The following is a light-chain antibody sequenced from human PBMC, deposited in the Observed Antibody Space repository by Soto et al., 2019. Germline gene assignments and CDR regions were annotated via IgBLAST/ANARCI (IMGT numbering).Light chain of an antibody. J-gene: IGLJ1*01. CDR2: EVN. Sequence: QSALTQPPSASGSPGQSVTISCTGTSGDVGAYNYVSWYQQHPGKAPKLTIYEVNKRPSGVPDRFSGSKSGNTASLTVSGLQADDEADYYCSSYAGSNRVFGTGTKVTVL. CDR1: SGDVGAYNY. V-gene: IGLV2-8*01. CDR3: SSYAGSNRV.